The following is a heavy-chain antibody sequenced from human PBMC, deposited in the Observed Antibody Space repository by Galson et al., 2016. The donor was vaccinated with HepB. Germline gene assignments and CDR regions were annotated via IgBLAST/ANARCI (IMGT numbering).Heavy chain of an antibody. CDR3: ARGPPEGCGGGTCYVAAFDL. CDR2: LYYSGNS. Sequence: TLSLTCTVSGDSSSNGDYYWSWIRQPPGKGLEWIGYLYYSGNSYYNPSLSGRVTMSIDASRTQLSLKLTSLTAADTAAYYCARGPPEGCGGGTCYVAAFDLWGQGTLVTVSS. CDR1: GDSSSNGDYY. J-gene: IGHJ3*01. V-gene: IGHV4-30-4*01. D-gene: IGHD2-15*01.